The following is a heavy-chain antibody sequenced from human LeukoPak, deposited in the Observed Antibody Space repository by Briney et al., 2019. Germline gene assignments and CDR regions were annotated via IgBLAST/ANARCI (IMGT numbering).Heavy chain of an antibody. D-gene: IGHD2-15*01. CDR1: GYTFTSYG. Sequence: ASVKVSCKASGYTFTSYGISWVRQAPGQGLEWMGWISAYNGNTNYAQKLQGRVTMTTDTSTSTAYMELRSLRSDDTAVYYCARDEVAIYYYYGMDVWGQGTTVTVSS. V-gene: IGHV1-18*01. CDR2: ISAYNGNT. CDR3: ARDEVAIYYYYGMDV. J-gene: IGHJ6*02.